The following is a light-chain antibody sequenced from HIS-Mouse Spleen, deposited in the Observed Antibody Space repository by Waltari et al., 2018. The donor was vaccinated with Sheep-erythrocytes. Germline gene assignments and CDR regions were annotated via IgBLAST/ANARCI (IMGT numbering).Light chain of an antibody. CDR2: AAS. Sequence: DIQMTQSPSSLSASVGDRVTITCRASQSISGYLNWYQQKPGKAPKPLIYAASSLQSGVPSRFSGSGSGTDFTLTISSLQPEDSATYYCQQSYSTPITFGQGTRLEIK. CDR1: QSISGY. CDR3: QQSYSTPIT. V-gene: IGKV1-39*01. J-gene: IGKJ5*01.